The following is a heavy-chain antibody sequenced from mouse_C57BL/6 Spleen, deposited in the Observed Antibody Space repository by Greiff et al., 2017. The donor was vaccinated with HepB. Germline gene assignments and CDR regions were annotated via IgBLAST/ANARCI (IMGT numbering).Heavy chain of an antibody. CDR1: GFTFSSYG. CDR2: ISSGGSYT. CDR3: ARPGQGDY. Sequence: EVQGVESGGDLVKPGGSLTLSYAASGFTFSSYGMSWVRRTPDKRLEWVATISSGGSYTYYPDSVKGRFTISRDNAKNTLYMQMSSLKSEDTAMYYDARPGQGDYCGQRTTLIVSS. J-gene: IGHJ2*01. D-gene: IGHD3-3*01. V-gene: IGHV5-6*01.